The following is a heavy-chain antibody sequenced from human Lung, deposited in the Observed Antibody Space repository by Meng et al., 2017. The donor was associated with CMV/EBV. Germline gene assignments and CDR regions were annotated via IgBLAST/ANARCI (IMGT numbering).Heavy chain of an antibody. J-gene: IGHJ4*02. D-gene: IGHD5-18*01. CDR1: GGSISSYY. CDR2: IYTSGST. CDR3: ARALKPDGYSYGYYFDY. Sequence: GSLRLXXTVSGGSISSYYWSWIRQPAGKGLEWIGRIYTSGSTNYNPSFKSRVTISVDRSKNQFSLKLSSVTAADTAVYYCARALKPDGYSYGYYFDYWGQGTLVXVSS. V-gene: IGHV4-4*07.